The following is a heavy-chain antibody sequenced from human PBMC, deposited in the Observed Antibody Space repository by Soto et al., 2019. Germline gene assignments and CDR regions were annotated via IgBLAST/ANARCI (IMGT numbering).Heavy chain of an antibody. J-gene: IGHJ3*02. CDR2: IYYSGST. V-gene: IGHV4-59*01. CDR1: GGSISSYY. Sequence: PSETLSLTCTASGGSISSYYWSWIRQPPGKGLEWIGYIYYSGSTNYNPSLKSRVTISVDTSKNQFSLKLSSVTAADTAVYYCARGRIVVGENDAFDIWGQGTMVTVSS. D-gene: IGHD3-22*01. CDR3: ARGRIVVGENDAFDI.